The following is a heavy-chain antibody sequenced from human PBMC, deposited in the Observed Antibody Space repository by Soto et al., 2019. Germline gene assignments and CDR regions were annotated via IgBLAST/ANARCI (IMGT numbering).Heavy chain of an antibody. Sequence: SGPTLVNPTQTLTLTCTFSGFSLSTSGMRVSWIRQPPGKALEWLARIEGDDDKFYSTSLKTSLTISKDTSKNEVGLIMTNMDPVDTATYYCARISSRSDIKYFDYWGQGTLVTVSS. D-gene: IGHD2-2*01. J-gene: IGHJ4*02. CDR2: IEGDDDK. V-gene: IGHV2-70*04. CDR1: GFSLSTSGMR. CDR3: ARISSRSDIKYFDY.